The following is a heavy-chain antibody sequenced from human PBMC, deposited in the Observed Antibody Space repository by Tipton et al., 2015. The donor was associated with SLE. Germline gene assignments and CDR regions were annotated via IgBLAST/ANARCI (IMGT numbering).Heavy chain of an antibody. CDR1: GGSISSGSYY. V-gene: IGHV4-61*09. J-gene: IGHJ2*01. CDR2: IYTSGST. Sequence: LRLSCTVSGGSISSGSYYWSWIRQPAGKGLEWIGHIYTSGSTNYNPSLKSRVTISVDTSKNQLSLNLSSVTAADTAVYYCARLRYCGGDCRIVVWYFDLWGHGTLVTVST. D-gene: IGHD2-21*01. CDR3: ARLRYCGGDCRIVVWYFDL.